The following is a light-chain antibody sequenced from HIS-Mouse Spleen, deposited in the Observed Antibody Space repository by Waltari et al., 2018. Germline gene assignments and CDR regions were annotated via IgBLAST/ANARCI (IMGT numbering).Light chain of an antibody. CDR3: QQYGSSPRT. J-gene: IGKJ2*01. Sequence: ELVLTQSPGTLSLSPGESATLSCRASPSVSSSYLAWYQQKPGQAPRLLIYGASSRATGIPDRFSGSGSGTDFTLTISRLEPEDFAVYYCQQYGSSPRTFGQGTKLEIK. CDR1: PSVSSSY. CDR2: GAS. V-gene: IGKV3-20*01.